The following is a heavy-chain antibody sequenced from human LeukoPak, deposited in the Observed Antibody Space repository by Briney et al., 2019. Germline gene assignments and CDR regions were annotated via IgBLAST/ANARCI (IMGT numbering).Heavy chain of an antibody. V-gene: IGHV4-61*02. CDR1: GDSISSVSYY. J-gene: IGHJ4*02. CDR3: ARGRDGYNFLNRGEYYYFDY. D-gene: IGHD5-24*01. Sequence: SQTLSLTCTVSGDSISSVSYYWSWIRQPAGKGLEWIGRIYTSGSTNYNPSLKSRVTISVDTSKNQFSLRLNSVTAADTAVYYCARGRDGYNFLNRGEYYYFDYWGQGTLVTVSS. CDR2: IYTSGST.